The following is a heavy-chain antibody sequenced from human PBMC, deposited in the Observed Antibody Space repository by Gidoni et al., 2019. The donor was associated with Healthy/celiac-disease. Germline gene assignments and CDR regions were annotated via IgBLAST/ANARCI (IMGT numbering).Heavy chain of an antibody. Sequence: EVQLVESGGGLVQPGGSLRLPCAASGFTFSSYWMHWFRQAPGEGLVWVSRINSDGSSTSYADSVKGRFTISRDNAKNTLYLQMNSLGAEDTAVYYCARGLGVATKGWGQGTLVTVSS. CDR2: INSDGSST. D-gene: IGHD5-12*01. CDR1: GFTFSSYW. V-gene: IGHV3-74*02. CDR3: ARGLGVATKG. J-gene: IGHJ4*02.